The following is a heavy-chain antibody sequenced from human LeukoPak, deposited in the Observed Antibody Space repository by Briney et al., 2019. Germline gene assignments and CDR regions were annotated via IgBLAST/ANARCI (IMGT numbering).Heavy chain of an antibody. CDR3: ARHGDYYCRSTSCFDY. V-gene: IGHV4-59*08. CDR2: VYSSGST. CDR1: GGSISSYY. D-gene: IGHD2-2*01. J-gene: IGHJ4*02. Sequence: PSETLSLTCTVSGGSISSYYWSWMRQPPGKGLEWIGYVYSSGSTNHNPSLKSRVTISVDTSKNQFSLKLSSVTAADTAVYYCARHGDYYCRSTSCFDYWGQGTLVTVSS.